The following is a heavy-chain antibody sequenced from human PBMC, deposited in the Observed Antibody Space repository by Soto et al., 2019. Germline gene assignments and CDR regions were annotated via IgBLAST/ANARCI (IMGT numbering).Heavy chain of an antibody. CDR2: ISAYNGNT. D-gene: IGHD2-2*01. CDR3: ARGGSYCSSTSCYVWPFDY. Sequence: QVRLVQSGAEVKKPGASVKVSCKASGYTFTSYGISWVRQAPGQGLEWMGWISAYNGNTNYAQKLQGRVTMTTDTSTSTAYMELRSLRSDDTAVYYCARGGSYCSSTSCYVWPFDYWGQGTLVTVSS. V-gene: IGHV1-18*01. CDR1: GYTFTSYG. J-gene: IGHJ4*02.